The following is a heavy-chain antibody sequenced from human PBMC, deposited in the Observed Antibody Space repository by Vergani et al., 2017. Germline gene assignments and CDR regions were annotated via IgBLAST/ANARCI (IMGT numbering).Heavy chain of an antibody. CDR3: AGVGSKVWNYYYMDV. V-gene: IGHV4-34*01. D-gene: IGHD3-16*01. CDR2: INHSGST. J-gene: IGHJ6*03. CDR1: GGSFSGYY. Sequence: QVQLQQWGAGLLKPSETLSLTCAVYGGSFSGYYWSWIRQPPGKGLEWIGEINHSGSTNYNPSLKSRVTISVDTSKNQFSLKLSSVTAAATAVYYCAGVGSKVWNYYYMDVWGKGTTVTVSS.